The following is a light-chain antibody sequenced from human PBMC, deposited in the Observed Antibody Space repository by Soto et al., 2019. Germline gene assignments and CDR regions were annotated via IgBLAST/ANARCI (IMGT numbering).Light chain of an antibody. Sequence: QSVLTQPPSVSGAPGQRVTISCSGSSSNIGAGYLVHWYQQVPGTAPKLLIYDNTNRPSGVPDRFSGSKSGTSASLAITGLQAEEEADYFCQSYYTSMRGSKVFGGGTKVTVL. J-gene: IGLJ2*01. CDR3: QSYYTSMRGSKV. V-gene: IGLV1-40*01. CDR1: SSNIGAGYL. CDR2: DNT.